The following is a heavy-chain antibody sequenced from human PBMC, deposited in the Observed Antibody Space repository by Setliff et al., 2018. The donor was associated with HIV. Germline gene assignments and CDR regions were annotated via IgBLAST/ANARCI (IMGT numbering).Heavy chain of an antibody. D-gene: IGHD3-22*01. CDR2: ISAYNGDT. Sequence: GASVKVSCKASGYTFTNYGISWVRQAPGQGLEWMGWISAYNGDTNYAQTVQGRVTMTTDTSTSTAYMDLRSLRSDDTAVYYCARLGLFYDAFNIWGQGTMVTVSS. CDR1: GYTFTNYG. V-gene: IGHV1-18*01. J-gene: IGHJ3*02. CDR3: ARLGLFYDAFNI.